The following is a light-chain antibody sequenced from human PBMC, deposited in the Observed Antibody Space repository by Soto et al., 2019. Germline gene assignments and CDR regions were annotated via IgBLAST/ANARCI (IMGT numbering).Light chain of an antibody. Sequence: DIQMTQSPSSLSASVGDRVTITCRASQSISSYLNWYQQKPGKAPKLLIYAASSLQSGVPSRFSGSGSGTDSTPTISSLQPEDFATYYCQQSYSTPPRTFGQGTGMEIK. CDR1: QSISSY. J-gene: IGKJ5*01. CDR3: QQSYSTPPRT. V-gene: IGKV1-39*01. CDR2: AAS.